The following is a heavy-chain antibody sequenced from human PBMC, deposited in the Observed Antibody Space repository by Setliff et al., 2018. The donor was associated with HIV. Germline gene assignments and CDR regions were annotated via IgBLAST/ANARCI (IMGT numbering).Heavy chain of an antibody. CDR3: ARDNGRYFDRGWFDP. J-gene: IGHJ5*02. D-gene: IGHD3-9*01. Sequence: PGESLKISCAASGFTFSSYWMHWVRQIPGEGLEWVSSISASATYIYYADSVKGRFTISRDNAENSLYLQMNSLRAEDTAVYYCARDNGRYFDRGWFDPWGQGALVTVSS. CDR1: GFTFSSYW. CDR2: ISASATYI. V-gene: IGHV3-21*01.